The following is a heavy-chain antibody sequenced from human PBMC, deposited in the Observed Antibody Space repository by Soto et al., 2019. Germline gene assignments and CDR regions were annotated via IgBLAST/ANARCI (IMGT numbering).Heavy chain of an antibody. J-gene: IGHJ6*02. Sequence: ELQLVESGGGLVQPGGSLRLSCAASGFTLNNYWMHWVRQAPGMGLVWVSRINGDATSTSYADSVKGRFTISRDNARNTLYLQMNSLRAEDTALYYCARGDIAAETFFYYSGMELWGQGTTVTVS. CDR2: INGDATST. V-gene: IGHV3-74*01. CDR3: ARGDIAAETFFYYSGMEL. D-gene: IGHD6-13*01. CDR1: GFTLNNYW.